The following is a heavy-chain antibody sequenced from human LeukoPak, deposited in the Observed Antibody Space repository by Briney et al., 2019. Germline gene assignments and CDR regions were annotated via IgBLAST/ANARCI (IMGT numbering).Heavy chain of an antibody. V-gene: IGHV3-53*01. CDR3: AKTTGGNAYDYIDY. CDR1: GFTVSSSF. D-gene: IGHD5-12*01. CDR2: VYRGGGA. Sequence: GGSLRLSCAASGFTVSSSFMSWVRQVPGKGLEWVSVVYRGGGADYADSVKGRFAISTDNSKNTLYLQMNSLRAEDTAVYYCAKTTGGNAYDYIDYWGQGTLVTVSS. J-gene: IGHJ4*02.